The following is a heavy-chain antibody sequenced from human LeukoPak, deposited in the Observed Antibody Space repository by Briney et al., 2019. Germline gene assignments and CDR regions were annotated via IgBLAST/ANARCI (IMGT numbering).Heavy chain of an antibody. V-gene: IGHV4-30-4*08. CDR2: IYHNGNT. J-gene: IGHJ4*02. Sequence: NPSETLSLTCTVSGDSVSSGDYYWPWIRQPPGKGLEWIGRIYHNGNTYYNPSLESRLIISIDTSRNQFSLKLSSVTVADTAVYYCVRFRGSSRHGHAPDYWGQGTLVTVSS. CDR1: GDSVSSGDYY. CDR3: VRFRGSSRHGHAPDY. D-gene: IGHD6-13*01.